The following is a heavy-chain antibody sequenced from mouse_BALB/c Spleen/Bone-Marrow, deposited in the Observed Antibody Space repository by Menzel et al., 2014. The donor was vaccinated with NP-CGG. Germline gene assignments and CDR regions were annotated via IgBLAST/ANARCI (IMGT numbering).Heavy chain of an antibody. V-gene: IGHV7-1*02. Sequence: EVQLVESGGGLVQPGDSLRLSCATSGFTFSDFYMGWVRQPPGKRLEWIAASRNKAKHYTTEYSASVKGRFIVSRDTSQSILYLQMNALRAEDTAIYYCARDVGYGNYFVYWGQGTLVTVSA. D-gene: IGHD2-10*02. CDR1: GFTFSDFY. CDR2: SRNKAKHYTT. CDR3: ARDVGYGNYFVY. J-gene: IGHJ3*01.